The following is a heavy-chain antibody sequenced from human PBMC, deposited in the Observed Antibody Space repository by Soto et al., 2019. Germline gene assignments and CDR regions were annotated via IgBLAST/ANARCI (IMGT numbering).Heavy chain of an antibody. V-gene: IGHV3-48*01. D-gene: IGHD4-17*01. Sequence: GGSLRLSCTASGFTFSNYSINWVRQAPGKGLEWISFISSTSNTIYYGDSVRGRFTISRDNAKNSLYLQINSLRVEDTAVYYCARVRYGVNYYYYMDVWGKGTTVTVSS. CDR3: ARVRYGVNYYYYMDV. CDR2: ISSTSNTI. J-gene: IGHJ6*03. CDR1: GFTFSNYS.